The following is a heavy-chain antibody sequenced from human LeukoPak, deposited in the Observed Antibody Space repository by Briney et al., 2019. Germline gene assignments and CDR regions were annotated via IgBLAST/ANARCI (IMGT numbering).Heavy chain of an antibody. D-gene: IGHD6-13*01. V-gene: IGHV6-1*01. CDR3: ARDSGYRIDY. CDR2: TYYRSKWYN. CDR1: GDSVSSNSAT. Sequence: SQTLSLTCAISGDSVSSNSATWNWIRQSPSRGLECLGRTYYRSKWYNDYVLSVKSRMTINPDTSKNQFSLQLNSVTPEDTALYYCARDSGYRIDYWGQGTLVTVSS. J-gene: IGHJ4*02.